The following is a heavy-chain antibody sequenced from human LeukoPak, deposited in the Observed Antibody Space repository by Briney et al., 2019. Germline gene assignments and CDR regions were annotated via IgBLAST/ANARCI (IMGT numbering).Heavy chain of an antibody. CDR2: INHSGST. CDR3: ARLAHGY. Sequence: PSETLSLTCTVSGVSISTYYWSWIRQPPGKGLEWIGEINHSGSTNYNPSLKSRVTISVDTSKNQFSLKLSSVTAADTAVYYCARLAHGYWGQGTLVTVSS. V-gene: IGHV4-34*01. J-gene: IGHJ4*02. CDR1: GVSISTYY.